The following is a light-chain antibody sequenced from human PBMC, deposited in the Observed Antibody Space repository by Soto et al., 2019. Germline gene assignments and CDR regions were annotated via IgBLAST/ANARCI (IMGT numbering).Light chain of an antibody. V-gene: IGKV3-15*01. CDR1: QSVSSK. J-gene: IGKJ1*01. Sequence: EIVMTQSPATLSVSPGARDTLSCRASQSVSSKLAWYQQKPCQAPRLLIYGASTRATGIPGRFSGSGSGTEFTLTISSLKSEDFAVYYCQQYNNWPWTFGQRTKVEIK. CDR2: GAS. CDR3: QQYNNWPWT.